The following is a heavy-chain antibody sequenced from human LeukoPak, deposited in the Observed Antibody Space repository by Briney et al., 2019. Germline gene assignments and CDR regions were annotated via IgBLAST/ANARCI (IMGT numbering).Heavy chain of an antibody. CDR3: ARDFAGDCSSTSCYTLDY. J-gene: IGHJ4*02. Sequence: GASVKVSCKASGGTFSSYAISWVRQAPGQGLEWMGGIIPIFGTANYAQKFQGRVTITADESTSTAYMELSSLRSEDTAVYYCARDFAGDCSSTSCYTLDYWGQGTLVTVSS. CDR1: GGTFSSYA. D-gene: IGHD2-2*02. CDR2: IIPIFGTA. V-gene: IGHV1-69*13.